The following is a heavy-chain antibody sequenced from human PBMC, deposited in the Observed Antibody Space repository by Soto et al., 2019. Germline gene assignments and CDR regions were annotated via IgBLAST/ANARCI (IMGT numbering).Heavy chain of an antibody. D-gene: IGHD3-3*01. CDR3: ARHDGYDFWSGYNSYFDY. V-gene: IGHV4-39*01. J-gene: IGHJ4*02. CDR2: IYYSGST. Sequence: PSETLSLTCTVSGGSISSSRYYWGWIRQPPGKGLEWIGSIYYSGSTYYNPSLKSRVTISVDTSKNQFSLKLSSVTAADTAVYYCARHDGYDFWSGYNSYFDYWGQGTLGTVSS. CDR1: GGSISSSRYY.